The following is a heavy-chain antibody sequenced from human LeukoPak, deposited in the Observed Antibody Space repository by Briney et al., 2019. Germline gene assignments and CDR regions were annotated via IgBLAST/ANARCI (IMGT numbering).Heavy chain of an antibody. Sequence: SETLSLTCTVSGGSISSSSYYWGWIRQPPGKGLEWIGTIYYSGDTYYNPSLKSRVNISVHTSKNQFSLKLRSVTAADAAVYFCARQEWLVLREDWFDPWGQGTLVTVSS. CDR3: ARQEWLVLREDWFDP. V-gene: IGHV4-39*01. J-gene: IGHJ5*02. CDR2: IYYSGDT. CDR1: GGSISSSSYY. D-gene: IGHD6-19*01.